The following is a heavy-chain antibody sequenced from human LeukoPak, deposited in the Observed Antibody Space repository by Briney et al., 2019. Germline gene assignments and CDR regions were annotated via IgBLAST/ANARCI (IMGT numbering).Heavy chain of an antibody. D-gene: IGHD6-13*01. CDR2: INVNGGAM. V-gene: IGHV3-11*01. Sequence: GGSLRLSCAASGFSFKDYYFSWIRQAPGKGLEWVSFINVNGGAMYYADFVKGRFTIYRDNAKSSLYLEMNSLRVEDTAVYYCARGPRILAAGSYYFDYWGQGSLVTVSS. CDR3: ARGPRILAAGSYYFDY. CDR1: GFSFKDYY. J-gene: IGHJ4*02.